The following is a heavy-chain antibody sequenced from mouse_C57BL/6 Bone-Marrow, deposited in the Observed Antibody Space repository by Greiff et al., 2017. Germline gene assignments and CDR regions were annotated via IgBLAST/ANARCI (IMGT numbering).Heavy chain of an antibody. CDR2: IYPGSGST. CDR3: AQIAYYYGSSYWYFDV. J-gene: IGHJ1*03. D-gene: IGHD1-1*01. V-gene: IGHV1-55*01. Sequence: EDIYPGSGSTNYNEKFKSKATLTVDTSSSTAYMQPSSLTSEDSAVYYCAQIAYYYGSSYWYFDVWGTGTTVTVSS.